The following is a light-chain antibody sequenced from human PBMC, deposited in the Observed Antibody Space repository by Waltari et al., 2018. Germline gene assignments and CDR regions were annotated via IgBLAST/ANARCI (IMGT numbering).Light chain of an antibody. CDR2: GAS. CDR3: QQYGSSLYMYT. Sequence: EIVLTQSPGTLSLSPGERATLSCRASQSVSSSYLAWYQQKPGQAPRLLIYGASSRATGIPDRFSGSGSGTDFTLTIGRLEPEDFAVYYCQQYGSSLYMYTFGQGTKLEIK. CDR1: QSVSSSY. V-gene: IGKV3-20*01. J-gene: IGKJ2*01.